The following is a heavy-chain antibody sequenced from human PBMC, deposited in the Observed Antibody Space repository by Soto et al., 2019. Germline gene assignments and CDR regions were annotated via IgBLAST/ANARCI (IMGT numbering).Heavy chain of an antibody. Sequence: PSETLYLTRSVSGDSGSDDTSYWGWIRQSPGKDLEWIGSVSSEDITSLNQSLRSRVTLSLDRSKKEVSLEVTSVTAEDTATYFFARFIAFSENIFLYAYWGQGTQVTVSS. D-gene: IGHD2-8*01. V-gene: IGHV4-39*01. J-gene: IGHJ4*02. CDR1: GDSGSDDTSY. CDR3: ARFIAFSENIFLYAY. CDR2: VSSEDIT.